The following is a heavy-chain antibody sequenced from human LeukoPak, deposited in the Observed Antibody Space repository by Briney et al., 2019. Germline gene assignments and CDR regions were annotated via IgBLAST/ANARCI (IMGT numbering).Heavy chain of an antibody. J-gene: IGHJ4*02. CDR2: MYTGGTT. D-gene: IGHD3-16*01. CDR3: AKDEVTSGGGLAS. CDR1: GFTVSGTH. Sequence: TGGSLRLSCAASGFTVSGTHMSWVRQPPGKGLEWVSAMYTGGTTYYADSVQGRFTISRDTSKNTLYLHMNIVRVEDTAVYYCAKDEVTSGGGLASWGQGTLVIVSS. V-gene: IGHV3-53*01.